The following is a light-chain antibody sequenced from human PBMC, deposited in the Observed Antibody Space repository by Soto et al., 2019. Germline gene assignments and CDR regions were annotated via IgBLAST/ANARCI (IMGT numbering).Light chain of an antibody. V-gene: IGKV1-9*01. CDR2: AAS. Sequence: DIQLTQSPSFLSASVGDRVTITCRASQGISSYLAWYQQKPGKAPKLLIYAASTLQSGVPSRFSGSASGTEFPLTIRSLQPEDLATYYCQPLNSYPLTFGGGTRVEIK. CDR1: QGISSY. CDR3: QPLNSYPLT. J-gene: IGKJ4*01.